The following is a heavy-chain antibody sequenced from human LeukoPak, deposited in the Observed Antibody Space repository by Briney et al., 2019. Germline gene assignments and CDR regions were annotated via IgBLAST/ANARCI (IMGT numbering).Heavy chain of an antibody. CDR3: ARESTVAGAFDI. V-gene: IGHV1-18*01. CDR2: ISAYNGNT. Sequence: ASVKVSCKASGYTFTSYGISWVRQAPGQGLEWMGWISAYNGNTNYAQKLQGRVTMTTDTSISTAYMELSRLRSDDTAVYYCARESTVAGAFDIWGQGTMVTVSS. D-gene: IGHD6-19*01. J-gene: IGHJ3*02. CDR1: GYTFTSYG.